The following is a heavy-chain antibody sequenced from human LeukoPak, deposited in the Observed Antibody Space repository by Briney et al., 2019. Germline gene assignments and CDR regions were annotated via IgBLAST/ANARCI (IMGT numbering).Heavy chain of an antibody. Sequence: GGSLRLSCAASGFTLTSYWMHWVRQAPGKGLVWVSRINSDGSSIHYADSVRGRFTISRDNSKNTLYLQMNGLRAEDTAVYYCAKGPRAAYYFDYWGQGTLVTVSS. J-gene: IGHJ4*02. CDR1: GFTLTSYW. V-gene: IGHV3-74*01. CDR3: AKGPRAAYYFDY. CDR2: INSDGSSI.